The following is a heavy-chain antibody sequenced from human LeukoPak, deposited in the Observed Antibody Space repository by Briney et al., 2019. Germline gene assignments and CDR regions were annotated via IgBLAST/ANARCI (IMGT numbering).Heavy chain of an antibody. D-gene: IGHD6-13*01. V-gene: IGHV1-69*13. Sequence: SVKVSCEASGGTFSSYAISWVRQAPGQGLEWMGGIIPIFGTANYAQKFQGRVTITADESTSTAYMELSSLRSEDTAVYYCARLDSSSWYSRSDWFDPWGQGTLVTVSS. CDR1: GGTFSSYA. J-gene: IGHJ5*02. CDR2: IIPIFGTA. CDR3: ARLDSSSWYSRSDWFDP.